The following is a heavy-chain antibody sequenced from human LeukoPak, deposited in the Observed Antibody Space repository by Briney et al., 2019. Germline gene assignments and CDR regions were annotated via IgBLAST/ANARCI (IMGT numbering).Heavy chain of an antibody. D-gene: IGHD1-20*01. Sequence: GGSLRLSCAASGFSFSNYWMSWVRQAPEKGLERVANIDPDGSETQYVGSVKGRFTTSRDNAKNSLYLQMNSLRAEDTAIYYCARIWYFGDNNWRYFDYWGQGTLVTVSS. V-gene: IGHV3-7*01. J-gene: IGHJ4*02. CDR3: ARIWYFGDNNWRYFDY. CDR2: IDPDGSET. CDR1: GFSFSNYW.